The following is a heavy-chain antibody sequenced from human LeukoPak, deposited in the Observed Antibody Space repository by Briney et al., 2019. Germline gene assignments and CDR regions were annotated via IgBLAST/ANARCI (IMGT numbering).Heavy chain of an antibody. V-gene: IGHV1-18*01. CDR1: GYTFTSYG. CDR3: ARDRSTNYDFWSGYYVYYYYMDV. Sequence: GASVKVSCKASGYTFTSYGISRVRQAPGQGLEWMGWISAYNGNTNYAQKLQGRVTMTTDTSTSTAYMELRSLRSDDTAVYYCARDRSTNYDFWSGYYVYYYYMDVWGKGTTVTVSS. D-gene: IGHD3-3*01. J-gene: IGHJ6*03. CDR2: ISAYNGNT.